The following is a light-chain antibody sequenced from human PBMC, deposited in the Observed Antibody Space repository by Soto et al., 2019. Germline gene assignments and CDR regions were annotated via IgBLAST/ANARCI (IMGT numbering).Light chain of an antibody. J-gene: IGLJ1*01. CDR1: SSDVGGYNY. CDR3: SSYTSSSVV. CDR2: DVS. Sequence: QSALTQPASVSGAPGQSITISCTGTSSDVGGYNYVSWYQQHPGKAPKLMIYDVSNRPSEVSNRFSGSKSGNTASLTISGLQAEDEADYYCSSYTSSSVVFGTGTKVTVL. V-gene: IGLV2-14*01.